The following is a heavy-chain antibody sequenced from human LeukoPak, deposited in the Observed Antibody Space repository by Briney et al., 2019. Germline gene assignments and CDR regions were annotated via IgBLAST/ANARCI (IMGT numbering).Heavy chain of an antibody. CDR3: ARGGGYSSSWSY. CDR1: GGSINNYY. D-gene: IGHD6-13*01. CDR2: IYYSGST. V-gene: IGHV4-59*01. J-gene: IGHJ4*02. Sequence: SETLSLTCTVSGGSINNYYWNWIRQPPGKGLEWIGYIYYSGSTSYNPSLKSRVTISVVTSKSQFSLKLSSVTAADTAVYYCARGGGYSSSWSYWGQGTLVTVSS.